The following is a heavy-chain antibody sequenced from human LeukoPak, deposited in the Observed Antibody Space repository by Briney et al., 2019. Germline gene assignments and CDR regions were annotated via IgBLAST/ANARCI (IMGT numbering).Heavy chain of an antibody. CDR2: ISGSGGST. D-gene: IGHD1-26*01. J-gene: IGHJ4*02. CDR1: GFTFSSYA. Sequence: PGGSLRLSCAASGFTFSSYAMNWVRQAPGKGLEWVSAISGSGGSTYYADSVKGRFTISRDNSKNTLYLQMNSLRADDTAVYYCAKVGYGSSDGSYVMDYWGQGTLVTVSS. CDR3: AKVGYGSSDGSYVMDY. V-gene: IGHV3-23*01.